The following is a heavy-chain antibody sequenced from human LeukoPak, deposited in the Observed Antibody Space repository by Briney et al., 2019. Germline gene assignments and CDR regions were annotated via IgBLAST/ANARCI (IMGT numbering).Heavy chain of an antibody. CDR3: ATNWSGLG. CDR2: IDSRFGTGAV. CDR1: GFAFDDFA. J-gene: IGHJ4*02. Sequence: GGSLRLSCTTSGFAFDDFAMSWVRQAPGKGLEWVGNIDSRFGTGAVTYAAHVRGRFTISRDDAKNTLYVQMNSLKTEDTAVYYCATNWSGLGGGQGTLVTVSS. D-gene: IGHD3/OR15-3a*01. V-gene: IGHV3-15*04.